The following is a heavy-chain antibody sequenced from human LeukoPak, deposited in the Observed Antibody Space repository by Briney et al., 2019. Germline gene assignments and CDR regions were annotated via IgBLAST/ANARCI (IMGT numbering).Heavy chain of an antibody. D-gene: IGHD2-15*01. CDR3: ARAWRDCSGGSCYSDWFDP. CDR2: INPSGGST. J-gene: IGHJ5*02. V-gene: IGHV1-46*01. CDR1: GYTFTSYY. Sequence: ASVKVSCKASGYTFTSYYMHWVRQAPGQGLEWMGIINPSGGSTSYAQKFQGRVTMTRDMSTSTVYMELSSLRSEDTAVYYCARAWRDCSGGSCYSDWFDPWGQGTLATVSS.